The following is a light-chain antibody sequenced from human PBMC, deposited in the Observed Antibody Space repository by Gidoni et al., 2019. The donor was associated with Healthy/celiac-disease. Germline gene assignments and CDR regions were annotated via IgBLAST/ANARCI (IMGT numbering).Light chain of an antibody. CDR3: AAWDDSLNGHVV. Sequence: QSVLTQPPSASGTPGHRVTISSSGSSSNIGSNTVNWYQQLPGTAPKLLIYSNNQRPPGVPDRFAGSKSGTSASRAISGLQSEDEADYYCAAWDDSLNGHVVFGGGTKLTVL. CDR2: SNN. V-gene: IGLV1-44*01. CDR1: SSNIGSNT. J-gene: IGLJ2*01.